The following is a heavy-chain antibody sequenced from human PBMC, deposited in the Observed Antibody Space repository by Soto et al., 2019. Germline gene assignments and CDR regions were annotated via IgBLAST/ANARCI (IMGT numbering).Heavy chain of an antibody. CDR2: ISGSGGST. V-gene: IGHV3-23*01. D-gene: IGHD2-15*01. J-gene: IGHJ5*02. CDR3: AKGLYCSGGSCYSGWFDP. CDR1: GFTFSSYA. Sequence: PGGSLRLSCAASGFTFSSYAMSWVRQAPGKGLEWVSAISGSGGSTYYADSVKGRFTISRDNSKNTLYLQMNSLRAEDTAVYYCAKGLYCSGGSCYSGWFDPWGQGTLVTVSS.